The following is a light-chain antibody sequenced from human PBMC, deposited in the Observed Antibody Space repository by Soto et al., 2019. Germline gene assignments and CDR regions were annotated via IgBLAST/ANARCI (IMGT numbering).Light chain of an antibody. Sequence: EIVMTHSPATLSVSPVERATLSCSSSQSVSSNLAWYQQKPGQAPRLLIYGASSRATGIPDRFSGSGSGTDFTLTISRLEPEDFAVYYCQQYGSSPGTFGQGTKVDIK. J-gene: IGKJ1*01. CDR1: QSVSSN. CDR2: GAS. V-gene: IGKV3-20*01. CDR3: QQYGSSPGT.